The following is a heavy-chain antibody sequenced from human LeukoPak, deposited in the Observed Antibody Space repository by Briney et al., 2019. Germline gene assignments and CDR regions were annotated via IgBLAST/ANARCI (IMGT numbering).Heavy chain of an antibody. CDR3: ARVGVGAYYDSSGYFDY. CDR1: GYSFTSYW. Sequence: AGESLKISCKGSGYSFTSYWIGWVRQMPGKGLEWMGIIYPGDSDTRYSPSFQGQVTISADKSISTAYLQWSSLKASDTAMYYCARVGVGAYYDSSGYFDYWGQGTLVTVSS. J-gene: IGHJ4*02. CDR2: IYPGDSDT. D-gene: IGHD3-22*01. V-gene: IGHV5-51*03.